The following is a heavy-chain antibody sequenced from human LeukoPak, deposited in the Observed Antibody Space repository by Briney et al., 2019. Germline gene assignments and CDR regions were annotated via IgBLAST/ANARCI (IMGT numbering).Heavy chain of an antibody. D-gene: IGHD2-21*01. CDR3: AKAPVTTCRGAYCYPFDY. Sequence: GGSLRASCAASGFTFSNYGMNWVRQAPGKGLEWVSAISGSASSTYYADSVKGRFTISRDNSKNTLYLQMNSLRADDTAVYYCAKAPVTTCRGAYCYPFDYWGQGTLVTVSS. J-gene: IGHJ4*02. CDR1: GFTFSNYG. V-gene: IGHV3-23*01. CDR2: ISGSASST.